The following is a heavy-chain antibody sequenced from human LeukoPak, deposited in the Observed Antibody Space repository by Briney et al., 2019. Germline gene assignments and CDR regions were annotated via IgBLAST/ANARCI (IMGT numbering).Heavy chain of an antibody. V-gene: IGHV1-69*13. CDR1: GGTFSSYA. D-gene: IGHD4-17*01. J-gene: IGHJ4*02. CDR2: IIPIFGTA. Sequence: LVKVSCKASGGTFSSYAISWVRQAPGQGLEWMGGIIPIFGTANYAQKFQGRVTITADESTSTAYMELSSLRSEDTAVYYCARDGSYGDYVFEEFYFDYWGQGTLVTVSS. CDR3: ARDGSYGDYVFEEFYFDY.